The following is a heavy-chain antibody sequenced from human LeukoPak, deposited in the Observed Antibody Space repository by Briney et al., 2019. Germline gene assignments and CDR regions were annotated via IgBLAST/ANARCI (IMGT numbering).Heavy chain of an antibody. CDR1: GFNFDDYG. CDR2: INWNGGHS. J-gene: IGHJ4*02. CDR3: ARGGITMIAPRDFEF. Sequence: GGSLRLSCAASGFNFDDYGMSWVRQVPGKGLEWVCGINWNGGHSEYADSVKGRFTISRDNAKNSVSLQMTSLIAEDTALYYCARGGITMIAPRDFEFWGPGTLVTVSS. D-gene: IGHD3-22*01. V-gene: IGHV3-20*04.